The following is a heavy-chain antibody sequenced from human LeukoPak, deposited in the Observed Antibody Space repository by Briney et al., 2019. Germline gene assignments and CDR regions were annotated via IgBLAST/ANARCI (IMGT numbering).Heavy chain of an antibody. CDR2: ISSSSSTI. D-gene: IGHD3-10*01. CDR1: GFTFSSYS. J-gene: IGHJ3*02. V-gene: IGHV3-48*04. Sequence: GGSLRLSCAASGFTFSSYSMNWVRQAPGKGLEWVSYISSSSSTIYYADSVKGRFTISRDNAKNSLYLQMNSLRAEDTAVYYCARDPGGITMVRGVHSAFDIWGQGTMVTVSS. CDR3: ARDPGGITMVRGVHSAFDI.